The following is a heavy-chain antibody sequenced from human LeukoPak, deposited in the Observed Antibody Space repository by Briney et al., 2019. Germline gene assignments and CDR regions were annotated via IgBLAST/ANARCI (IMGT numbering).Heavy chain of an antibody. D-gene: IGHD5-24*01. V-gene: IGHV3-21*01. CDR1: GFTFSSYS. CDR2: ISSSSSYI. Sequence: GGSLRLSCAASGFTFSSYSMNWVRQAPGKGLEWVSSISSSSSYIYYADSVKGRFTISRDNAKNSLYLQMNSLRAEDTAVYYCARVATVEVRWFDPWGQGTLVTVSS. J-gene: IGHJ5*02. CDR3: ARVATVEVRWFDP.